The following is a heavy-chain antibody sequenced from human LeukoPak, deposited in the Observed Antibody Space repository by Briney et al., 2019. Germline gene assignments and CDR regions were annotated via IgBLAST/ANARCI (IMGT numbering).Heavy chain of an antibody. V-gene: IGHV3-7*01. J-gene: IGHJ6*03. Sequence: PGGSLRLSCAASGFTFSSYWMSWVRQAPGKGLEWVANINQDGSGKYYVDSVKGRFTISRDNAKNSLYLQMNSLRAEDTAVYYCARGRFVGGVSDSYMDVWGTGTTVTVSS. D-gene: IGHD2-15*01. CDR3: ARGRFVGGVSDSYMDV. CDR2: INQDGSGK. CDR1: GFTFSSYW.